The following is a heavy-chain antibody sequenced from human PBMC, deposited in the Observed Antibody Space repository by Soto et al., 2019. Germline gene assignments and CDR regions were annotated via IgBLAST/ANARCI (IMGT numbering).Heavy chain of an antibody. J-gene: IGHJ6*02. CDR1: GSTFTRYG. D-gene: IGHD3-16*01. CDR2: INTYNGNT. Sequence: QVQLVQSGAEVKNPGASVKVSCKASGSTFTRYGIGWARQAPGQRLEWMGWINTYNGNTNYAQNVQGRVTLTTDTSTSTAYMELRSLRSNDTAIYYCAMVDVYVTPSPQDVWGQGTTVIVSS. CDR3: AMVDVYVTPSPQDV. V-gene: IGHV1-18*01.